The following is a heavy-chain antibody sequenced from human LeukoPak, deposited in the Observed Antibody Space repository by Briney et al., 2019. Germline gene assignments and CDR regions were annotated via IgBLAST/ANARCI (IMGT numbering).Heavy chain of an antibody. CDR1: GSTFSSYW. D-gene: IGHD6-13*01. Sequence: TGGPLRLSCAASGSTFSSYWMHWVRQAPGKGLVWVSRIKSDGSSTSYADSVKGRFTISRDNVKNTLYLQMNSLRAEDTAVYYCARDGSSWSNWLDPWGQGTLVTVSS. V-gene: IGHV3-74*01. CDR3: ARDGSSWSNWLDP. J-gene: IGHJ5*02. CDR2: IKSDGSST.